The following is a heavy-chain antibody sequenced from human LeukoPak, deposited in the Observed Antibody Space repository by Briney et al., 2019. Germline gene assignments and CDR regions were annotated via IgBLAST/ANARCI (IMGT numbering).Heavy chain of an antibody. V-gene: IGHV4-59*12. D-gene: IGHD2-8*01. CDR2: IYYSGST. CDR1: GGSISSYY. Sequence: SETLSLTCTVSGGSISSYYWSWIRQPPGKGLEWIGYIYYSGSTNYNPSLKSRVTISVDTSKNQFSLKLSSVTAADTTVYYCATPRDDNGRDDAFDIWGQGTMVTVSS. J-gene: IGHJ3*02. CDR3: ATPRDDNGRDDAFDI.